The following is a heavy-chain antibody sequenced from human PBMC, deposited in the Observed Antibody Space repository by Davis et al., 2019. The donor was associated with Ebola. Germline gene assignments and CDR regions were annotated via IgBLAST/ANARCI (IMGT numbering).Heavy chain of an antibody. Sequence: PSETLSLTCTVSGGSISSHYWSWIRQPPGKRLEWIGSIYYTGSAKYNSSLNSRVSISVDTSKNQFSLKLSSVTAADPAVYYCARAPIAGAGTRWGTRWFDPWGQGTLVTVSS. V-gene: IGHV4-59*08. CDR3: ARAPIAGAGTRWGTRWFDP. D-gene: IGHD6-13*01. J-gene: IGHJ5*02. CDR2: IYYTGSA. CDR1: GGSISSHY.